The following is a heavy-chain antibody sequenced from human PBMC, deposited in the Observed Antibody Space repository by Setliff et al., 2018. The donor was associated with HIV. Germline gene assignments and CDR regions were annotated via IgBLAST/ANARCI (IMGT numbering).Heavy chain of an antibody. J-gene: IGHJ4*02. Sequence: GGSLRLSCAASGFTFSYFGMHWVRQAPGKGLEWVAFIQYDGRKNNYTDSVKGRFTISRDNSRNTVFLQMNNLRTEDTAVYYCAKDQGRVNDHWGLGTLVTVSS. CDR2: IQYDGRKN. D-gene: IGHD3-16*01. CDR1: GFTFSYFG. CDR3: AKDQGRVNDH. V-gene: IGHV3-30*02.